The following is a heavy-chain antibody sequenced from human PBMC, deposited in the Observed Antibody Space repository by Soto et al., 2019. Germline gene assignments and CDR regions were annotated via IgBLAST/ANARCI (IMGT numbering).Heavy chain of an antibody. D-gene: IGHD6-6*01. J-gene: IGHJ6*02. CDR3: ARPIAARYYYYGMDV. CDR1: GFTFSSYG. Sequence: GGSLRISCAASGFTFSSYGMHLVRQAPGKGLEWVAVISYDGSNKYYADSVKGRFTISRDNSKNTLYLQMNSLRAEDTAVYYCARPIAARYYYYGMDVWGQGTTVTVSS. CDR2: ISYDGSNK. V-gene: IGHV3-30*03.